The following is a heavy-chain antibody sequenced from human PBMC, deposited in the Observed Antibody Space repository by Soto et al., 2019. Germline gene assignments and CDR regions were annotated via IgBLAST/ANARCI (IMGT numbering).Heavy chain of an antibody. Sequence: PSETLSLTCAVYGGSFHGYYWSWIRQPPGKGLEWIGEINHSGSVNFNPTFKSRVSISLDTSKTQMSLQLSSVSAADTTVYYCEKGHKDGYYDSGTFYSSVTWGQGTLVTVSS. CDR1: GGSFHGYY. CDR2: INHSGSV. CDR3: EKGHKDGYYDSGTFYSSVT. V-gene: IGHV4-34*01. J-gene: IGHJ5*02. D-gene: IGHD3-10*01.